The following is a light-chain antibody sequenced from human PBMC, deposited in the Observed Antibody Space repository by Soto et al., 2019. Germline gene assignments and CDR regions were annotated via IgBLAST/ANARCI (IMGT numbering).Light chain of an antibody. CDR2: GTS. V-gene: IGKV3-20*01. Sequence: EIVLTQSPGTLSLSPGERATLSCWTSQSIGSSYLGWYQQKPGQAPRLVIFGTSSRATGIPDRFSGSGSGTEFTLTIKRLEPEDVAVYYCQQCALSPATFGGGTKVEI. J-gene: IGKJ4*01. CDR1: QSIGSSY. CDR3: QQCALSPAT.